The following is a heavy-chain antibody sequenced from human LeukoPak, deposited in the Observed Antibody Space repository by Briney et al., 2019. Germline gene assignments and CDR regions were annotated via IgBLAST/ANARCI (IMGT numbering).Heavy chain of an antibody. CDR3: AKTYSRESGYDFFFHY. V-gene: IGHV3-33*06. CDR2: ISYDGKNI. J-gene: IGHJ4*02. CDR1: GFSFSSYG. Sequence: GGSLRLSCAASGFSFSSYGFHWVRQAPGKGLEWVSAISYDGKNIHYADSVKGRFTFSRDNSRNTVYLQMNSLRVEDTAVYYCAKTYSRESGYDFFFHYWGQGTRVTVSS. D-gene: IGHD5-12*01.